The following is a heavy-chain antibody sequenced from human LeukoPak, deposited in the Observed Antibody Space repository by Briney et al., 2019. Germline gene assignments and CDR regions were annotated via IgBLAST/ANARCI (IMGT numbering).Heavy chain of an antibody. J-gene: IGHJ3*02. CDR3: ARVSPLLSLIEAFDI. V-gene: IGHV1-2*02. CDR2: INPNSGGT. Sequence: ASVKVSCKASEYTFTGYYMHWVRQAPGQGLEWMGWINPNSGGTNYAQKFQGRVTMTRDTSISTAYMELSRLRSDDTAVYYCARVSPLLSLIEAFDIWGQGTMVTVSS. CDR1: EYTFTGYY. D-gene: IGHD3-10*01.